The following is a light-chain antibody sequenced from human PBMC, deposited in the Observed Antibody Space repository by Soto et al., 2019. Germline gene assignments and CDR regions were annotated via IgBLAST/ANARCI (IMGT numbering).Light chain of an antibody. CDR2: GAS. CDR1: QSLTSNY. V-gene: IGKV3-20*01. Sequence: EIVLTQSPGTLSLSPGERATLSCRASQSLTSNYLAWYQQKPGQAPRLLIYGASSRATGIPDRFSGSGSGTDFTLNISRLEPEDFAEYYCQQYESSPPSYTFGQGTKLEIK. J-gene: IGKJ2*01. CDR3: QQYESSPPSYT.